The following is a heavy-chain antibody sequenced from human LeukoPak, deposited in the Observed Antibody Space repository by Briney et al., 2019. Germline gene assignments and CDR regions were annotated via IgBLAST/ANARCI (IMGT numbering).Heavy chain of an antibody. J-gene: IGHJ4*02. CDR2: MNPNSHNT. CDR1: GCTFTSYD. D-gene: IGHD3-16*01. V-gene: IGHV1-8*01. Sequence: ASVKVSCKASGCTFTSYDINWVRQATGQGLEWLGWMNPNSHNTGYARKFQGRVTVTWSTSISTAYMELSSLRSEDTAIYYCAREGLDYWGQGTLVTVSS. CDR3: AREGLDY.